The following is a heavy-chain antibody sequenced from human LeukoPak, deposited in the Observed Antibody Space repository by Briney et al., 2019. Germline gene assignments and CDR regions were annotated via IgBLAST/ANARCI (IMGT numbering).Heavy chain of an antibody. CDR3: ARGRGSSGWLSRAAGYYFDY. V-gene: IGHV1-8*02. CDR2: INPNSGNT. J-gene: IGHJ4*02. D-gene: IGHD6-19*01. Sequence: GASVKVSCKASGYTFTGYYMHWVRQAPGQGLEWMGWINPNSGNTGYAQKFQGRVTMTRNTSISTAYMELSSLRSEDTAVYYCARGRGSSGWLSRAAGYYFDYWGQGTLVTVSS. CDR1: GYTFTGYY.